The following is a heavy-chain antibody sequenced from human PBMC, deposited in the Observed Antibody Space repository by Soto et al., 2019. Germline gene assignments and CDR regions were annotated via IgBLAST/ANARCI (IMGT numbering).Heavy chain of an antibody. CDR2: ISAYNGYT. CDR3: AREPTIFGVVQNYGMDV. J-gene: IGHJ6*02. Sequence: QVQLMQSGAEVKKPGASVKVSCKASGYTFTTFGISWVRQAPGQGLEWMGWISAYNGYTNYAQKPQGRVTMNTDTSTTTAYMELRSLRSDDTAVYYCAREPTIFGVVQNYGMDVWGQGTTVTVSS. CDR1: GYTFTTFG. D-gene: IGHD3-3*01. V-gene: IGHV1-18*01.